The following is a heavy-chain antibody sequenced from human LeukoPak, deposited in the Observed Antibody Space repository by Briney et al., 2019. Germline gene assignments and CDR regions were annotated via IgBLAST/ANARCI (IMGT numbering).Heavy chain of an antibody. D-gene: IGHD2-15*01. V-gene: IGHV3-74*01. CDR1: GLAFSAYK. J-gene: IGHJ4*02. CDR2: ISTDGYIT. CDR3: VVGGSPGY. Sequence: GGSLRLSCAASGLAFSAYKMHWVRQAPRKGLVWVSRISTDGYITDYADFVQGRFTASRDNTKNTWTLEMNSLRAEDTAVYYCVVGGSPGYWGQGTLVTVSS.